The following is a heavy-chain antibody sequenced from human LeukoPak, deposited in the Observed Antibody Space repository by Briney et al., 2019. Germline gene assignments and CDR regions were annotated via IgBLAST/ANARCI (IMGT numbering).Heavy chain of an antibody. D-gene: IGHD3-10*01. Sequence: SETLSLTCTVSGGSISSYYWSWIRQPPGKGLEWIGYIYYSGSTNYNPSLKSRVTISVDTSKNQFSLKLSSVTAAESAVYYCARAGTDWGQGTLATVSS. J-gene: IGHJ4*02. CDR3: ARAGTD. CDR1: GGSISSYY. CDR2: IYYSGST. V-gene: IGHV4-59*01.